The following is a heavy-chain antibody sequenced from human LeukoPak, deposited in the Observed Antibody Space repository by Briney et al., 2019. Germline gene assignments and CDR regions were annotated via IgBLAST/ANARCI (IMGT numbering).Heavy chain of an antibody. CDR1: GFSFRSYW. CDR3: ARDVEQQPNDY. Sequence: GGSLRLSCVASGFSFRSYWMNWVRQAPGKGLEWVSSISGSSSYIYYADSVKGRFTISRDNAKNSLYLQMNSLRAEDTAVYYCARDVEQQPNDYWGQGTLVTVSS. V-gene: IGHV3-21*01. CDR2: ISGSSSYI. D-gene: IGHD6-13*01. J-gene: IGHJ4*02.